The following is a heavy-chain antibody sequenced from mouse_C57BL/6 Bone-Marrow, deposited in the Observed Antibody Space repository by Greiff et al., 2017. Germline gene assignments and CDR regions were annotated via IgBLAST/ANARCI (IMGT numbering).Heavy chain of an antibody. D-gene: IGHD2-3*01. CDR2: IYPRSGNT. Sequence: QVQLQQSGAELARPGASVKLSCKASGYTFTSYGISWVKQRTGQGLEWIGEIYPRSGNTYYNEKFKGKATLTADKSSSTAYMELRSLTSEDSAVYFCARCSYDPFAYWGQGTLVTVSA. V-gene: IGHV1-81*01. CDR3: ARCSYDPFAY. CDR1: GYTFTSYG. J-gene: IGHJ3*01.